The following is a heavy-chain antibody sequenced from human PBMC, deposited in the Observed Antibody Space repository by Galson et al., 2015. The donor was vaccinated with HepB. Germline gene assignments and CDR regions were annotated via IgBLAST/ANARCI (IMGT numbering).Heavy chain of an antibody. V-gene: IGHV3-30-3*01. CDR2: ISYDGSNK. CDR1: GFTFSSYA. Sequence: SLRLSCAASGFTFSSYAMHWVRQAPGKGLEWVAVISYDGSNKYYADSVKGRFTISRDNSKNTLYLQMNSLRAEDTAVYYCAREHRVQNWYYGMDVWGQGTTVTVSS. CDR3: AREHRVQNWYYGMDV. J-gene: IGHJ6*02. D-gene: IGHD1-1*01.